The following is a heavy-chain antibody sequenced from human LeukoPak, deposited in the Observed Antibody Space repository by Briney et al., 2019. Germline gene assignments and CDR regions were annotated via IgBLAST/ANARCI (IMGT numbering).Heavy chain of an antibody. CDR3: VQDSYAISSSGSTFAS. V-gene: IGHV3-23*01. CDR1: GFTFSSYA. CDR2: ISGSGGST. D-gene: IGHD2-2*01. Sequence: GGSLRLSCAASGFTFSSYAMSWVRQAPGKGLEWVSAISGSGGSTYYADSVKGRFTISRDNSKNTLYLQMNSLRAEDTAVYYCVQDSYAISSSGSTFASWGQGTLVTVSS. J-gene: IGHJ4*02.